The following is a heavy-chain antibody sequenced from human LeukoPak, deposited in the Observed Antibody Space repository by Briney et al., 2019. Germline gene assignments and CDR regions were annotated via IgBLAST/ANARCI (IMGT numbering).Heavy chain of an antibody. J-gene: IGHJ4*02. CDR2: IYSGGST. CDR1: GFTVSNNY. D-gene: IGHD2-15*01. Sequence: GGSLRLSCAASGFTVSNNYMTWVRPAPGKGLEWVSVIYSGGSTYYADSVKGRFTISRDNSKNTLYLQMNSLRAEDTAVYYCARGISSRYFDYWGQGTRVTVSS. V-gene: IGHV3-53*01. CDR3: ARGISSRYFDY.